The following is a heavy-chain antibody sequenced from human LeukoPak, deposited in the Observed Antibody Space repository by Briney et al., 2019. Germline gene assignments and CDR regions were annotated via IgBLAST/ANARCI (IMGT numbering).Heavy chain of an antibody. V-gene: IGHV3-23*01. CDR1: QFNFNKFG. J-gene: IGHJ3*02. Sequence: GGSLRLSCATSQFNFNKFGMTWVRQTPGKGLEWVASLSGNGGNIQYADSVQGRFAISRDNSKNTLYLQMNSLRAEDTAMYFCAKDPNGDYIGTFDIWGQGTMVTVSS. CDR3: AKDPNGDYIGTFDI. CDR2: LSGNGGNI. D-gene: IGHD4-17*01.